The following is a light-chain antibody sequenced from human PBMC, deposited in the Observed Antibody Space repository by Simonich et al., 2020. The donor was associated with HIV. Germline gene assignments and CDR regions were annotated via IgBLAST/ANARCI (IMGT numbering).Light chain of an antibody. V-gene: IGLV2-14*01. Sequence: QSALTQPASVSGSPGQSITISCTGTISDVGDYIYVSWYQQHPGKAPKLMISDVSKRTSWVSNRFSGSKSGNTASLTISGLQAEDEADYYCSSYTSSSTRVFGGGTKLTVL. CDR2: DVS. J-gene: IGLJ3*02. CDR1: ISDVGDYIY. CDR3: SSYTSSSTRV.